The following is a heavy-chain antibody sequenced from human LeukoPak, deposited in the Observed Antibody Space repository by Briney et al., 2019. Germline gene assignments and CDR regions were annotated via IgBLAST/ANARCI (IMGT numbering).Heavy chain of an antibody. CDR1: GYTFTGYN. V-gene: IGHV1-2*02. D-gene: IGHD3-22*01. CDR2: INPNSGGT. Sequence: ASVKVSCTASGYTFTGYNMRRERLAPGPGLEWMGWINPNSGGTNYAQKFQGRVTMTRDTSISTAYMELSRLRSDDTAVYYCARAVTDSSGYFHSWFDPWGQGTLVTVSS. J-gene: IGHJ5*02. CDR3: ARAVTDSSGYFHSWFDP.